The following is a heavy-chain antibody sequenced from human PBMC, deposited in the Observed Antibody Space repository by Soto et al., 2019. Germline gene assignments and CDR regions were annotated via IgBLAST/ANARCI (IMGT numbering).Heavy chain of an antibody. CDR2: IYYSGST. J-gene: IGHJ4*02. CDR1: GGSISSGGYY. CDR3: ARVFWGSGWYFDY. Sequence: SETLSLTCTVSGGSISSGGYYWSWIRQHPGKGLEWIGYIYYSGSTYYNPSLKSRVTISVDTSKNQFSLKLSSVTAADTAVYYCARVFWGSGWYFDYWGQGTLVTVSS. V-gene: IGHV4-31*03. D-gene: IGHD6-19*01.